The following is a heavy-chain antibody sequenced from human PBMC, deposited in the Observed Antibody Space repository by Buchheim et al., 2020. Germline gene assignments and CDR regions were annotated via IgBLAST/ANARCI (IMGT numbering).Heavy chain of an antibody. D-gene: IGHD3-9*01. CDR2: ISYDGSNK. J-gene: IGHJ4*02. V-gene: IGHV3-30*04. Sequence: QVQLVESGGGVVQPGRSLRLSCAASGFTFSSYAMHWVRQAPGKGLEWVAVISYDGSNKYYADSVKGRFTISRDNSTNTLYLQMNSLRAEDTAVYYCARDRGYFDWLYLDYWGQGTL. CDR3: ARDRGYFDWLYLDY. CDR1: GFTFSSYA.